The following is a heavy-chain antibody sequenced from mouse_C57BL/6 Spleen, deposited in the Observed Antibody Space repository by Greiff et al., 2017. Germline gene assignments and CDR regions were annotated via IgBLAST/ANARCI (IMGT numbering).Heavy chain of an antibody. Sequence: EVKAVASGGGLVKPGGSLKLSCAASGLTFSDYGMHWVRQAPEKGLEWVAYISSSSSTIYYADTVKGRFTISSDNAQNTLSLQMTSLRSEDTAMYYCARGKTWFADWGQGTLVTVSA. CDR1: GLTFSDYG. CDR2: ISSSSSTI. V-gene: IGHV5-17*01. J-gene: IGHJ3*01. CDR3: ARGKTWFAD.